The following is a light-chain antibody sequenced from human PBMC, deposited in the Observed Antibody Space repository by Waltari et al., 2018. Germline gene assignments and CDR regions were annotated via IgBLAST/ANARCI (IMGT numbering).Light chain of an antibody. CDR2: GAS. Sequence: AIRLTQSPSSFSASTVDRVTIACRASQGISTNLAWYQQKPGKAPKLLIYGASTLDSGVPSRFSDSGSGTDFTLTISSLQSEDFGSYYCQQSYSYPRTFGQGTKVEIK. V-gene: IGKV1-8*01. J-gene: IGKJ1*01. CDR1: QGISTN. CDR3: QQSYSYPRT.